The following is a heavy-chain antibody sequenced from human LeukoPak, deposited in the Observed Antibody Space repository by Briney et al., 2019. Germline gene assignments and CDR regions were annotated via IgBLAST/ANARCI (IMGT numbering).Heavy chain of an antibody. D-gene: IGHD2-2*01. Sequence: QTGGSLRLSCAASGIMFSDSAMYWVRQAPGKGLECVAVITDNYNTYYGDSVKGRFTVSRDNSNKTLYLQMNSLRVDDTALYHCVKGACSSGRSGNYWGQGTRVIVSS. V-gene: IGHV3-23*01. CDR2: ITDNYNT. CDR1: GIMFSDSA. CDR3: VKGACSSGRSGNY. J-gene: IGHJ4*02.